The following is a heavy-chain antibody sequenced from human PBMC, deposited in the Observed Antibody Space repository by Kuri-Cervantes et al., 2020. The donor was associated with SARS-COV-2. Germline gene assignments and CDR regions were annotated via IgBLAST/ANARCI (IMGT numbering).Heavy chain of an antibody. CDR1: GFNFNSFW. CDR2: IKQDGNER. D-gene: IGHD3-16*01. J-gene: IGHJ4*01. V-gene: IGHV3-7*03. Sequence: GEFLKISCVTSGFNFNSFWMSWVRRAPGKGLEWVANIKQDGNERHSVDSVEGRFTISRDNTKNSIYLQMNRLRPEDTAVYFCARLTDTHVYFDYWGRGTMVTVSS. CDR3: ARLTDTHVYFDY.